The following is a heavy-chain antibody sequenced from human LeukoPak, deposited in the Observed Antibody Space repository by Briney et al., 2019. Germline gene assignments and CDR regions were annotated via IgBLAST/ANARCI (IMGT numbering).Heavy chain of an antibody. V-gene: IGHV3-23*01. CDR1: GFTFSSYG. CDR2: ISGSGGST. Sequence: PGGSLRLSCAASGFTFSSYGMSWVRQAPGKGLEWVSAISGSGGSTYYADSVKGRFTISRDNSKNTLYLQMNSLRAEDTAVYYCAKDKRGVVVITHHDAFDIWGQGTMVTVSS. D-gene: IGHD3-22*01. J-gene: IGHJ3*02. CDR3: AKDKRGVVVITHHDAFDI.